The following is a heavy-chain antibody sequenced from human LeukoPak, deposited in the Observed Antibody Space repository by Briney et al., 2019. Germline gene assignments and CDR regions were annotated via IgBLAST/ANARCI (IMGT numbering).Heavy chain of an antibody. V-gene: IGHV4-34*01. CDR2: INHSGST. CDR3: ARDSSGYFYFDY. CDR1: GGSFSGYY. J-gene: IGHJ4*02. Sequence: SETLSLTCAVYGGSFSGYYWSWIRQPPGKGLEWIGEINHSGSTNYSPSLKSRVTISVDTSKNQFSLKLSSVTAADTAVYYCARDSSGYFYFDYWGQGTLVTVSS. D-gene: IGHD3-22*01.